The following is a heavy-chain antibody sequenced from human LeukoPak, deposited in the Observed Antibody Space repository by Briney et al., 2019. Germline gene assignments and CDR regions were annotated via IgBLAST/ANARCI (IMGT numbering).Heavy chain of an antibody. D-gene: IGHD3-22*01. CDR2: ISGSGGTT. CDR3: AKDYYSDSSGYSSIDY. CDR1: GFTFSRYA. V-gene: IGHV3-23*01. J-gene: IGHJ4*02. Sequence: PGGSLRLSCAASGFTFSRYAMNWVRQAPGKGLEWVSGISGSGGTTYYTDSVKGRFTISRDNSKNTLYLQMNSLRAEDTAVYYCAKDYYSDSSGYSSIDYWGQGTLVTVSS.